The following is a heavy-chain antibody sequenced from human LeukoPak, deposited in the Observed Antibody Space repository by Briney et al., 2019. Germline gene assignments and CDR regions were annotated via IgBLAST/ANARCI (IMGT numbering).Heavy chain of an antibody. V-gene: IGHV1-46*01. D-gene: IGHD5-18*01. CDR2: INPSGGST. J-gene: IGHJ6*03. CDR3: ARDGEVASSYGYYYYYMDV. Sequence: ASVKVSCKASGYTFTTYYMQWVRQAPGQGLEWMGIINPSGGSTSYAQTFQGRVTMTRDTSTSTVYMELSSLRSEDTAVYYCARDGEVASSYGYYYYYMDVWGKGTTVTVSS. CDR1: GYTFTTYY.